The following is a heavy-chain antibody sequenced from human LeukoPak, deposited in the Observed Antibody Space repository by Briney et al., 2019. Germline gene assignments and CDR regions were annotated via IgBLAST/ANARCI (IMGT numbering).Heavy chain of an antibody. J-gene: IGHJ5*02. V-gene: IGHV4-4*09. CDR3: ARHALSLSPYNWFDP. Sequence: SETLSLTCTVSGGSISSYYWSWIRQPPGKGLEWIGYIYTSGSTNYNPSLKSRVTISVDTSKNQFSLKLSSVTAADTAVYYCARHALSLSPYNWFDPWGQGTLVTVSS. CDR2: IYTSGST. D-gene: IGHD2-2*01. CDR1: GGSISSYY.